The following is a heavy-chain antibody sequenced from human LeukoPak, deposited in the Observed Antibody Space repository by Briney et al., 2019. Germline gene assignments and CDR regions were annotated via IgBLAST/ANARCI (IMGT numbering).Heavy chain of an antibody. J-gene: IGHJ5*02. CDR1: GGSISSGGDY. D-gene: IGHD2-2*01. CDR3: ARSLIVVVPAAWGHIDNWFDP. V-gene: IGHV4-61*08. CDR2: IYYSVST. Sequence: SETLSLTCTVSGGSISSGGDYWSWIRQPPGKGLERIGYIYYSVSTNYNPSLKSRVTISVDTSKNQFSLKLSSVTAADTAVYYCARSLIVVVPAAWGHIDNWFDPWGQGTLVTVSS.